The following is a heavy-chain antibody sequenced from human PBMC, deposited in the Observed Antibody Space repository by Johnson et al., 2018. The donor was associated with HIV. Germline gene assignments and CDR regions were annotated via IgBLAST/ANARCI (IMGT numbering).Heavy chain of an antibody. V-gene: IGHV3-9*01. CDR3: ARVTNDAFDI. Sequence: VHLVESGGGLVQPGRSLRLSCAASGFTFDDYAMHWVRQAPGKGLEWVSGISWNSGSIGYADSVKGRFTISRDNAKNSLYLQMNSLRAGDTAVYYCARVTNDAFDIWGQGTMVTVSS. CDR2: ISWNSGSI. J-gene: IGHJ3*02. CDR1: GFTFDDYA.